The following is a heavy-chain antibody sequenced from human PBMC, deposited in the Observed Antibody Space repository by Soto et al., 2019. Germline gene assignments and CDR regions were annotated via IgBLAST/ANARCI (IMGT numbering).Heavy chain of an antibody. CDR3: AAYDTPTDFLYCSGGSCSGYYYYYGMDV. CDR1: GFTFTSSV. J-gene: IGHJ6*02. CDR2: IVVGSGNT. Sequence: GASVKVSCKASGFTFTSSVVQWVRQARGQRLEWIGWIVVGSGNTNYAQKFQERVTITRDMSTSTAYMELSSLRSEDTAVYYCAAYDTPTDFLYCSGGSCSGYYYYYGMDVWGQGTTVTVSS. D-gene: IGHD2-15*01. V-gene: IGHV1-58*01.